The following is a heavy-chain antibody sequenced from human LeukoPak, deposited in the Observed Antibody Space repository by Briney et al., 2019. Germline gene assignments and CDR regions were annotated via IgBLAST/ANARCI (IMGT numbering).Heavy chain of an antibody. V-gene: IGHV3-7*01. CDR1: GFTLGSYW. J-gene: IGHJ6*03. Sequence: PGGSLRLSCAASGFTLGSYWMTWVRQAPGKGLEWVANIKQDGSEKYYVDSVRGRFTISRDNAKNSLYLQMNSLGAGDSAVYYCARNSKGIIVGVGAPNFHYYFMDVWGRGTTVTVS. D-gene: IGHD1-26*01. CDR2: IKQDGSEK. CDR3: ARNSKGIIVGVGAPNFHYYFMDV.